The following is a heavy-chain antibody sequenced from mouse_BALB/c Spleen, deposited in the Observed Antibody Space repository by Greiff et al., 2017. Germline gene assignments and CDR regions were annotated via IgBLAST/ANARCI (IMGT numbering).Heavy chain of an antibody. Sequence: EVKVEESGPGLVKPSQSLSLTCSVTGYSITSGYYWNWIRQFPGNKLEWMGYISYDGSNNYNPSLKNRISITRDTSKNQFFLKLNSVTTEDTATYYCARDGPLYAMDYWGQGTSVTVSS. CDR2: ISYDGSN. V-gene: IGHV3-6*02. CDR1: GYSITSGYY. J-gene: IGHJ4*01. CDR3: ARDGPLYAMDY.